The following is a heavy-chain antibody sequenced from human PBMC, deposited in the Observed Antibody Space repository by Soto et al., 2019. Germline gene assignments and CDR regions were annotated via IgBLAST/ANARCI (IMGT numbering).Heavy chain of an antibody. CDR3: ARLGGYYQALDT. D-gene: IGHD3-22*01. Sequence: SETLSLTCAVSGGSISSGGYSWSWIRQPPGKGLEWIGYIYHSGSTYYNPSLKSRVTISVDRSKNQFSLKLSSVTAADTAVYYCARLGGYYQALDTWGQGTLVTVSS. V-gene: IGHV4-30-2*01. J-gene: IGHJ5*02. CDR1: GGSISSGGYS. CDR2: IYHSGST.